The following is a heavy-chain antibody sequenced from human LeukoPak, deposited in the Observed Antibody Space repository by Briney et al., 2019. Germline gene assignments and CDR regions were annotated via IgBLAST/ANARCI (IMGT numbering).Heavy chain of an antibody. Sequence: GGSLRLSCAASGFTFSSYGMHWVRQAPGKGLEWVAVISYDGSNKYYADSVKGRFTVSRDNSKNTLFLQMNSLRAEDTAVYYCAKDLSNWNYRGGNYWGQGTLVTVSS. CDR2: ISYDGSNK. V-gene: IGHV3-30*18. D-gene: IGHD1-7*01. J-gene: IGHJ4*02. CDR1: GFTFSSYG. CDR3: AKDLSNWNYRGGNY.